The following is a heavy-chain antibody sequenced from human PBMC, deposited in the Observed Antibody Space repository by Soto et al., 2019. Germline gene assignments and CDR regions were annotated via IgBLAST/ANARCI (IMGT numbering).Heavy chain of an antibody. V-gene: IGHV4-59*01. CDR1: GGSISSYY. D-gene: IGHD6-13*01. J-gene: IGHJ5*02. CDR2: IYYSGST. Sequence: LSLTCTVSGGSISSYYWSWIRQPPGKGLEWIGYIYYSGSTNYNPSLKSRVTISVDTSKNQFSLKLGSVTAADTAVYYCAREGGIAAAGLNWFDPWGQGTLVIVSS. CDR3: AREGGIAAAGLNWFDP.